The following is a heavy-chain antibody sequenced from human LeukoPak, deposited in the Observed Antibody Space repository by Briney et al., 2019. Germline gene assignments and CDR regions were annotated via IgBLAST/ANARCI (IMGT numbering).Heavy chain of an antibody. Sequence: SETLSLTCTVSGYSISSGYYWGWIRQPPGKGLEWIGSIYHSGSTYYNPSLKSRVTISVDTSKNQFSLKLSSVTAADTAVYYCVRAAPLLRTTLHATRMFDYWGQGTLVTVSS. CDR1: GYSISSGYY. J-gene: IGHJ4*02. D-gene: IGHD2-15*01. CDR3: VRAAPLLRTTLHATRMFDY. CDR2: IYHSGST. V-gene: IGHV4-38-2*02.